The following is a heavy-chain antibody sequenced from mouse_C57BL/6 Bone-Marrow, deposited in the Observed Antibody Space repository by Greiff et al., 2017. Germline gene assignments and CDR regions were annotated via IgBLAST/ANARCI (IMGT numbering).Heavy chain of an antibody. J-gene: IGHJ2*01. CDR1: GFNIKDDY. V-gene: IGHV14-4*01. D-gene: IGHD1-1*02. CDR2: IDPENGDT. CDR3: TRAGLWSYYFDY. Sequence: EVQLVESGAELVRPGASVKLSCTASGFNIKDDYMHWVKQRPEQGLEWIGWIDPENGDTEYASKFQGKATITADTYSNTAYLQLSSLPSEDTSVYYCTRAGLWSYYFDYWGQGTTLTVSS.